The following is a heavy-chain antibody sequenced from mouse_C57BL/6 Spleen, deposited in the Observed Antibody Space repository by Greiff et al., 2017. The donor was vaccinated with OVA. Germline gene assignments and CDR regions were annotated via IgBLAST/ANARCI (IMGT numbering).Heavy chain of an antibody. D-gene: IGHD2-4*01. Sequence: EVQLVESGTVLARPGASVKMSCKTSGYTFTSYWMHWVKQRPGQGLEWIGAIYPGNSDTSYNQKFKGKAKLTAVTSASTAYMELSSLTNEDSAVYYCTRYDYDGAPWFAYWGKGTLVTVSA. V-gene: IGHV1-5*01. CDR1: GYTFTSYW. J-gene: IGHJ3*01. CDR3: TRYDYDGAPWFAY. CDR2: IYPGNSDT.